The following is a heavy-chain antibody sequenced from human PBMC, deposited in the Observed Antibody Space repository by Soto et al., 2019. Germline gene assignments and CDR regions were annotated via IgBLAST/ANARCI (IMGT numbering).Heavy chain of an antibody. CDR2: MFNRGYI. V-gene: IGHV4-59*01. CDR3: ARGFYDSSGPGVAFDI. Sequence: QVQLQESGPALVKPSETLSLTCTVSGGSISDVYWTWIRQPPGQGLEWMAHMFNRGYIKTNPSLKSRVTISVDTSKNQFSLRLTSVTAADTAVYYCARGFYDSSGPGVAFDIWGPGTMVTVSS. J-gene: IGHJ3*02. D-gene: IGHD3-22*01. CDR1: GGSISDVY.